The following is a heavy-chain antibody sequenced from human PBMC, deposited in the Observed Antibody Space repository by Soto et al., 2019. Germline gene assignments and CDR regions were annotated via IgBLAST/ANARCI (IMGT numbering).Heavy chain of an antibody. CDR2: IYSGGST. V-gene: IGHV3-53*01. CDR3: ARSGYSYGPFDY. D-gene: IGHD5-18*01. CDR1: GFAVSSTY. Sequence: GGSLRLSCAASGFAVSSTYMIWVRQAPGKGLEWVSVIYSGGSTYYADSVKGRFTISRDNSKNTLYLQMNSLRAEDTAVYYCARSGYSYGPFDYWGQGTLVTVSS. J-gene: IGHJ4*02.